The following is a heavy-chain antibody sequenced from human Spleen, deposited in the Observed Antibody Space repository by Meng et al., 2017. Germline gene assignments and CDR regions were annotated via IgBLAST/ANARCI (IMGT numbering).Heavy chain of an antibody. D-gene: IGHD3-22*01. CDR2: ISYDGSNK. V-gene: IGHV3-30*01. Sequence: GESLKISCAASGFTFSSYAMHWVRQAPGKGLEWVAVISYDGSNKYYADSVKGRFTISRDNPKNTLYLQMNSLRAEDTAVYYCARVRVYYDVLDAFDIWGQGTMVTVSS. J-gene: IGHJ3*02. CDR3: ARVRVYYDVLDAFDI. CDR1: GFTFSSYA.